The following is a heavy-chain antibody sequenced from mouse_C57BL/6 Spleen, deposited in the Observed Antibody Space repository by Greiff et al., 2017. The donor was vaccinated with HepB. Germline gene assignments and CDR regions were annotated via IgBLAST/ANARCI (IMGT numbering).Heavy chain of an antibody. CDR3: ARDYDSYWYFDV. J-gene: IGHJ1*03. CDR2: ISSGSSTI. D-gene: IGHD2-4*01. Sequence: EVKLVESGGGLVKPGGSLKLSCAASGFTFSDYGMHWVRQAPEKGLEWVAYISSGSSTIYYADTVKGRFTISRDNAKNTLFLQMTSLRSEDTAMYYCARDYDSYWYFDVWGTGTTVTVSS. CDR1: GFTFSDYG. V-gene: IGHV5-17*01.